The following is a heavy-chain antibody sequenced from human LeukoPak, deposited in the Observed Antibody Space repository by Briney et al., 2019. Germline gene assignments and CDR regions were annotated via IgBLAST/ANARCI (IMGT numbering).Heavy chain of an antibody. Sequence: SETLSLTCTVSGGSISSGGYYWSWIRQHPGKGLEWIGYIYYSGSTYYTPSLKRRVTISVDTSNNQFSLKLSSVTAADTAVYYCARGITVFGVVATTYFDYWGQGTLVTVSS. J-gene: IGHJ4*02. V-gene: IGHV4-31*03. CDR3: ARGITVFGVVATTYFDY. CDR2: IYYSGST. CDR1: GGSISSGGYY. D-gene: IGHD3-3*01.